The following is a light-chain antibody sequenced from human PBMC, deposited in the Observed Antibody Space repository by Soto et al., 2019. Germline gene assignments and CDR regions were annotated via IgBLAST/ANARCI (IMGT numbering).Light chain of an antibody. V-gene: IGLV1-47*01. CDR3: AAWDDSLSGPDVV. Sequence: QSVLTQPPSASGTPGQRVTISCSGSSSNIGSNYVYWYQQLPGTAPKLLIYRNNQRPSGVPDRFSGSKSGTSASLAISGHRSEDEADYYCAAWDDSLSGPDVVFGGGTQLTV. CDR1: SSNIGSNY. CDR2: RNN. J-gene: IGLJ2*01.